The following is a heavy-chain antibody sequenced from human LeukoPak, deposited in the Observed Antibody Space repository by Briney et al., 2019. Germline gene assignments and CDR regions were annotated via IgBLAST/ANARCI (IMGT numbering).Heavy chain of an antibody. CDR1: GLTFSSCP. D-gene: IGHD1-14*01. CDR3: AKDANPGNSIWDYFAN. CDR2: IGTKT. V-gene: IGHV3-23*01. Sequence: GGSLRASCAAPGLTFSSCPMSGVRQPPGRGREWVSLIGTKTHYADSVQGRFTVSRDNSKNTLYLQLNSQRAEDSPIYYCAKDANPGNSIWDYFANWGQGTLVTVSS. J-gene: IGHJ4*02.